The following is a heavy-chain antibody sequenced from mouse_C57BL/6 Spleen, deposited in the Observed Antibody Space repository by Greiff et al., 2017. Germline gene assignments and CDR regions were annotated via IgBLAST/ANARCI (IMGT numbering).Heavy chain of an antibody. D-gene: IGHD1-1*02. CDR1: GYTFTSYW. Sequence: QVQLQQSGAELVKPGASVKLSCKASGYTFTSYWMHWVKQRPGQGLEWIGMIHPNSGSTTYNEKFKGKATLPVDKSSSTASMQLSSLTSEDSAVYYCASYYGRARDYWGQGTSVTVSS. CDR2: IHPNSGST. V-gene: IGHV1-64*01. CDR3: ASYYGRARDY. J-gene: IGHJ4*01.